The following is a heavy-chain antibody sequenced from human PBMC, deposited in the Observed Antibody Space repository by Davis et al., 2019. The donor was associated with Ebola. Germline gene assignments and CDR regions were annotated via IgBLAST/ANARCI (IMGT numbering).Heavy chain of an antibody. CDR1: GGSISSSNW. J-gene: IGHJ5*02. Sequence: PSETLSLTCAVSGGSISSSNWWRWVRQPPGKGLEWIGEIYHSGSTNYNPSLKSRVTISVDKSKNQFSLKLSSVTAADTAVYYCSLRGIVNWFDPWGQGTLVTVSS. V-gene: IGHV4-4*02. CDR3: SLRGIVNWFDP. D-gene: IGHD4-17*01. CDR2: IYHSGST.